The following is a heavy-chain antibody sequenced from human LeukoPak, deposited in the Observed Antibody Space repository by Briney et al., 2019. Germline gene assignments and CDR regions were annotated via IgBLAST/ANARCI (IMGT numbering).Heavy chain of an antibody. J-gene: IGHJ4*02. CDR2: ISYSGST. CDR3: ARVGRGDYVWGSYSFDY. D-gene: IGHD3-16*01. V-gene: IGHV4-59*01. Sequence: SETLSLTCTVSGDSISSYHWSWIRQPPGKGLEWIGYISYSGSTNCSPSLKSRVTISLDTSKNQFSLKLSSVTASDTAVYYCARVGRGDYVWGSYSFDYWGQGTLVTVSS. CDR1: GDSISSYH.